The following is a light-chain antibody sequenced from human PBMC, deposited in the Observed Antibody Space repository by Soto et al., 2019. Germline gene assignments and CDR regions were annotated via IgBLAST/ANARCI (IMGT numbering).Light chain of an antibody. V-gene: IGLV2-23*03. CDR2: EGS. CDR1: SSDVGSYNL. CDR3: CSYAYSITFGV. Sequence: QSALTQPASVSGSPGQSITISCTGTSSDVGSYNLVSWYQQHPGKAPKLMIYEGSKRPSGVSNRFSGSKSGNTASLTISGLQAEDEADYYCCSYAYSITFGVFGGGTKLTVL. J-gene: IGLJ3*02.